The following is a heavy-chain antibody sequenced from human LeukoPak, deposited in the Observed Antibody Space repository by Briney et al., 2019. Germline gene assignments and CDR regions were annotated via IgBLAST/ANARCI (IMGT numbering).Heavy chain of an antibody. V-gene: IGHV3-7*01. Sequence: GGSLRLSCAASGFTFSSYWMSWVRQAPGKGLEWVANIEQDGSEKYYVDSVKGRFTISRDNAKNSLYLQMNSLRAEDTAVYYCARDVQDDYVWGSYRYWDYWGQGTLVTVSS. D-gene: IGHD3-16*02. CDR3: ARDVQDDYVWGSYRYWDY. CDR2: IEQDGSEK. J-gene: IGHJ4*02. CDR1: GFTFSSYW.